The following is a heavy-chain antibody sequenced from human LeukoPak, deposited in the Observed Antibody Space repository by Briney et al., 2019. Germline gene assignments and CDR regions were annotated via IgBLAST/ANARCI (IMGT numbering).Heavy chain of an antibody. CDR1: GFTFDDYA. CDR2: ISGSGGST. J-gene: IGHJ3*02. CDR3: AKYSGSYYENTAAFDI. V-gene: IGHV3-23*01. D-gene: IGHD1-26*01. Sequence: GSLRLSCAASGFTFDDYAMSWVRQAPGKGLEWVSAISGSGGSTYYADSVKGRFTISRDNSKNTLYLQMNSLRAEDTAVYYCAKYSGSYYENTAAFDIWGQGTMVTVSS.